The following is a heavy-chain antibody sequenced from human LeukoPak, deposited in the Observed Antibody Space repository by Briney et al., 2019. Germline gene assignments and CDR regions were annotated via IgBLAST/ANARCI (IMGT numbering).Heavy chain of an antibody. CDR2: IYYSGST. J-gene: IGHJ5*02. Sequence: SETLSLTCTVSFVSISHYYWSWIRQPPGKGLEWIGYIYYSGSTNYNPSLKSRVTISVDTSKNQFSLKLSSVTAADTGVYYWACELYVVPAASGIAEYWFDPWGQGTLVTVSS. V-gene: IGHV4-59*01. D-gene: IGHD2-2*01. CDR3: ACELYVVPAASGIAEYWFDP. CDR1: FVSISHYY.